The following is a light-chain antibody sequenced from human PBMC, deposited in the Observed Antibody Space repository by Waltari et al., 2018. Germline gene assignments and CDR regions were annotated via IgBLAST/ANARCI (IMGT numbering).Light chain of an antibody. CDR2: DVS. J-gene: IGLJ3*02. Sequence: QSALTQPASVSGSPGQSITVSCTGISNDVGIHNFVSWYQHHPGKAPKAVIYDVSYRPAGVSAGFSGSKSGNTASLTISALQAEDEADYYCSSYTSNNAVFGGGTKLTVL. CDR3: SSYTSNNAV. CDR1: SNDVGIHNF. V-gene: IGLV2-14*03.